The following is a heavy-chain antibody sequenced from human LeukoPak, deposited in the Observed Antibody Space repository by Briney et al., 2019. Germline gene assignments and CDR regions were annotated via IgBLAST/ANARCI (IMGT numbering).Heavy chain of an antibody. D-gene: IGHD3-10*01. CDR1: GYTFTGYY. J-gene: IGHJ6*03. V-gene: IGHV1-2*02. Sequence: ASVKVSFEASGYTFTGYYMHWVRQAPGQGLEWMGWINPNSGGTNYAQKFQGRVTMTRDTSISTAYMELSRLRSDDTAVYYCARDRTMVRGVITYYYYYYMDVWGKGTTVTISS. CDR2: INPNSGGT. CDR3: ARDRTMVRGVITYYYYYYMDV.